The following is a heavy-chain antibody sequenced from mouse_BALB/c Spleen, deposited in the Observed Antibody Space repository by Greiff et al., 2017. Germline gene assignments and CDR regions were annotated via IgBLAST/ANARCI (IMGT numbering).Heavy chain of an antibody. J-gene: IGHJ2*01. Sequence: VQLQQSGAELVKPGASVKLSCKASGYTFTSYYMYWVKQRPGQGLEWIGEINPSNGGTNFNEKFKSKATLTVDKSSSTAYMQLSSLTSEDSAVYYCTRWAGEYYFDYWGKGTTLTVSS. V-gene: IGHV1S81*02. CDR2: INPSNGGT. CDR3: TRWAGEYYFDY. CDR1: GYTFTSYY.